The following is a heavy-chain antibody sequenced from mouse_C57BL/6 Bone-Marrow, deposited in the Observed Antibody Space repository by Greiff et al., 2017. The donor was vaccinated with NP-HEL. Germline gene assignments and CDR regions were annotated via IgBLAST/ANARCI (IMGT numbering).Heavy chain of an antibody. Sequence: VQLQQSGPELVKPGASVKIPCKASGYTFTDYNMDWVKQSHGKSLEWIGDINPNNGGTIYNQKFKGKATLTVDKSSSTAYMELRSLTSEDTAVYYCARAYGSSPHFDYWGQGTTLTVSS. CDR3: ARAYGSSPHFDY. CDR1: GYTFTDYN. V-gene: IGHV1-18*01. J-gene: IGHJ2*01. D-gene: IGHD1-1*01. CDR2: INPNNGGT.